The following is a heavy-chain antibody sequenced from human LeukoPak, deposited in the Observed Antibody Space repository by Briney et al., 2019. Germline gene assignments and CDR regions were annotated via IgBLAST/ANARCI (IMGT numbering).Heavy chain of an antibody. CDR1: GGSMSNYY. D-gene: IGHD1-7*01. CDR3: AISRGTINPIDY. V-gene: IGHV4-59*12. J-gene: IGHJ4*02. Sequence: SETLSLTCTVSGGSMSNYYWNWIRQPPGKGLEWIEYMFYTGSGKYNPSLKSRVTISVDTSKNQFSLKLSSVTAADTAVYYCAISRGTINPIDYWGQGTLVTVSS. CDR2: MFYTGSG.